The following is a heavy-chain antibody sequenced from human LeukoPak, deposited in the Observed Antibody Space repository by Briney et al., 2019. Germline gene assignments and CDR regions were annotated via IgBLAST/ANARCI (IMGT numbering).Heavy chain of an antibody. CDR2: ISGSGGST. V-gene: IGHV3-23*01. D-gene: IGHD1-26*01. CDR3: ATLGATIITVYYFDY. CDR1: GFTFSSYA. Sequence: GESLRLSCAASGFTFSSYAMSWVRQAPGKGLEWVSAISGSGGSTYYADSVKGRFTISRDNSKNTLYLQMNSLRAEDTAVYYCATLGATIITVYYFDYWGQGTLVTVSS. J-gene: IGHJ4*02.